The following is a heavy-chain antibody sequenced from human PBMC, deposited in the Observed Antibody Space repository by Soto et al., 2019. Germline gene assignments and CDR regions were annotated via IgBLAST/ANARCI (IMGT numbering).Heavy chain of an antibody. CDR3: AGITGTTDEDYYYYMDV. Sequence: SETLSLTCTVSGGSISSYYWSWIRQPPGKGLEWIGYIYYSGSTNYNPSLKSRVTISVDTSKNQFSLKLSSVTAADTAAYYCAGITGTTDEDYYYYMDVWGKGTTVTVSS. CDR2: IYYSGST. V-gene: IGHV4-59*01. CDR1: GGSISSYY. D-gene: IGHD1-20*01. J-gene: IGHJ6*03.